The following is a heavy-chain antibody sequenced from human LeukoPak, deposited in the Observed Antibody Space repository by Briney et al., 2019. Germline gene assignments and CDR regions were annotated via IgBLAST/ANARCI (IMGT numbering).Heavy chain of an antibody. D-gene: IGHD5-24*01. V-gene: IGHV4-59*01. Sequence: SETLSLTCTVSGGSMSLNYWTWIRQPPGKGLEWIGYIYYSGNTNYKTSLKSRVTMSVDTSKNQFSPKLSSVTAADTAVYYCARISPGDHGNNIIYHFDYWGQGALVTVSS. CDR3: ARISPGDHGNNIIYHFDY. CDR2: IYYSGNT. CDR1: GGSMSLNY. J-gene: IGHJ4*02.